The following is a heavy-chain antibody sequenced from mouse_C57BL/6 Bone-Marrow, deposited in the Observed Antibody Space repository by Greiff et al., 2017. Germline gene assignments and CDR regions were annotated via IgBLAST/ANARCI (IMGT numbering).Heavy chain of an antibody. CDR1: GFTFSSYA. V-gene: IGHV5-9-1*02. Sequence: EVKVVESGEGLVKPGGSLKLSCAASGFTFSSYAMSWVRQTPEKRLEWVAYISSGGDYIYYADTVKGRFTISRDNARNTLYLQMSSLKSEDTAMYYCTKSTMVTTGYWYFNVWGTGTTVTVSS. D-gene: IGHD2-2*01. CDR3: TKSTMVTTGYWYFNV. J-gene: IGHJ1*03. CDR2: ISSGGDYI.